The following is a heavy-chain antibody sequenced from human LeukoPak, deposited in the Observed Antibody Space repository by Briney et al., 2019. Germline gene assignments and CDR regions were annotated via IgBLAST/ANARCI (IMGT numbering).Heavy chain of an antibody. CDR1: GFIFSSYW. V-gene: IGHV3-7*01. CDR3: ARDWDVDY. J-gene: IGHJ4*02. CDR2: IKQDGSEK. D-gene: IGHD1-26*01. Sequence: TGGSLRLSCAASGFIFSSYWMSWVRQAPGKGLEWVANIKQDGSEKYYADSVKGRFTISRDNAKNSLYLQMNSLRAEDTAVYYCARDWDVDYWGQGTLVTVSS.